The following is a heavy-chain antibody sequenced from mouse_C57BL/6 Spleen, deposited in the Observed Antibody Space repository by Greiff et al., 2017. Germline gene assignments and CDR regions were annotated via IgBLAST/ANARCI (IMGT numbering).Heavy chain of an antibody. V-gene: IGHV5-6*02. D-gene: IGHD2-4*01. CDR3: ARQDDYDPLYWYFDV. CDR2: ISSGGSYT. J-gene: IGHJ1*03. Sequence: DVKLVESGGDLVKPGGSLKLSCAASGFTFSSYGMSWVRQTPDKRLEWVATISSGGSYTYYPDSVKGRFTISRDNAKNTLYLQMSSLKSEDTAMYYCARQDDYDPLYWYFDVWGTGTTVTVSS. CDR1: GFTFSSYG.